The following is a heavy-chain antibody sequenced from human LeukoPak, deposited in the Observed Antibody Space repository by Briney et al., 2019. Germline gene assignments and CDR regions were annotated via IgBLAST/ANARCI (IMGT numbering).Heavy chain of an antibody. D-gene: IGHD5-12*01. CDR2: IIPIFGTA. V-gene: IGHV1-69*13. CDR3: ARGRYRGHDVSYAFDY. J-gene: IGHJ4*02. Sequence: SVKVSCKASGGTFSSYAISWVRQAPGQGLEWMGGIIPIFGTANYAQKFQGRVTITADESTSTAYMELSSLRSEDTAVYYCARGRYRGHDVSYAFDYWGQGTLVTVSS. CDR1: GGTFSSYA.